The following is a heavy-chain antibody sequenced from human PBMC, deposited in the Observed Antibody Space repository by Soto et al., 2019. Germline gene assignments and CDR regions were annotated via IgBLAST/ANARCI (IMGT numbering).Heavy chain of an antibody. V-gene: IGHV1-69*12. CDR3: ARVLHSSGYYFDWYFKL. Sequence: QVQLVQSGAEVKKPGSSVKVSCKASGGTFSSYGIAWVRQAPGQGLEWMGGIIPIFGTTNYAQKFQGRVTITADESTSTAYMEVSSLRSEDTAVYYCARVLHSSGYYFDWYFKLWGRGTLVTVSS. CDR2: IIPIFGTT. D-gene: IGHD3-22*01. CDR1: GGTFSSYG. J-gene: IGHJ2*01.